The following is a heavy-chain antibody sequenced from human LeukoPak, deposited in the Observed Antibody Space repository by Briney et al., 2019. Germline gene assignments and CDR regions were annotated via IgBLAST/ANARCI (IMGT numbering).Heavy chain of an antibody. CDR2: IYTSGST. J-gene: IGHJ4*02. CDR1: GGSISSGSYY. Sequence: PSETLSLTCTVSGGSISSGSYYWSWIRQPAGKGLEWIGRIYTSGSTNYNPSPKRRVTISVDTSKNQFSLKLSSVTAADTAVYYCARGIDYWGQGTLVTVSS. V-gene: IGHV4-61*02. CDR3: ARGIDY.